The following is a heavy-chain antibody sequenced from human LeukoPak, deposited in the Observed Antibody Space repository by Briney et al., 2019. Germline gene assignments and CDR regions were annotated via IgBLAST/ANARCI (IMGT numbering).Heavy chain of an antibody. D-gene: IGHD3-10*01. CDR2: IYHSGST. CDR3: ARRGSPGDWFDP. CDR1: GGSISSSNW. J-gene: IGHJ5*02. V-gene: IGHV4-4*02. Sequence: SETLSLTCAVSGGSISSSNWWSWVRQPPGKGLEWIGDIYHSGSTNYNPSLKSRVTISVDKSKNQFSLKLSSVTAADTAVYYCARRGSPGDWFDPWGQGTLVTVSS.